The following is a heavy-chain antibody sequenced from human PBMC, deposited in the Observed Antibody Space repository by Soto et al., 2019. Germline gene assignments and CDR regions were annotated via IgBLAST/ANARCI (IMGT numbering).Heavy chain of an antibody. CDR2: IYHSGST. CDR3: AGRASAPNWFDP. D-gene: IGHD6-13*01. CDR1: GGSISSSNW. V-gene: IGHV4-4*02. Sequence: QVQLQESGPGLVKPSGTLSLTCAVSGGSISSSNWWSWVRQPPGKGLEWIGEIYHSGSTNYNPSLKGPVTISVDKSKNQVAPKLSSGTAADTAVYYCAGRASAPNWFDPWGQGTLVTVSS. J-gene: IGHJ5*02.